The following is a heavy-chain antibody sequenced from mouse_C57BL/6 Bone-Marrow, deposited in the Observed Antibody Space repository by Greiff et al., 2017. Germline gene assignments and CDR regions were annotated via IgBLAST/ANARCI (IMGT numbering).Heavy chain of an antibody. D-gene: IGHD2-3*01. Sequence: EVKLQESGPGLVKPSQTVFLTCTVTGISITTGNYRWSWIRQFPGNKLEWIGYIYYSGTITYNTSLTSRTTITRDTPKNQFFLEMNSLTAEDTATYYGAQDDDGYWYFDVWGTGTTVTVSS. V-gene: IGHV3-5*01. CDR2: IYYSGTI. CDR3: AQDDDGYWYFDV. J-gene: IGHJ1*03. CDR1: GISITTGNYR.